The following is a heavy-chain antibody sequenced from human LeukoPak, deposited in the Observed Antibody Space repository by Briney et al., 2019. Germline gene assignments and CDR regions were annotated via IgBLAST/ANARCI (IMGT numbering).Heavy chain of an antibody. J-gene: IGHJ4*02. CDR1: GFTFNDYG. CDR3: ARAGQWSGYPFDY. CDR2: INWNGGST. V-gene: IGHV3-20*04. Sequence: GGSLRLSCAASGFTFNDYGMSWVRQAPGKGLEWVSGINWNGGSTGYADSVKGRFTISRDNAKTSLYLQMNSLRAEDTALYYCARAGQWSGYPFDYWGKGTLVTVSS. D-gene: IGHD3-3*01.